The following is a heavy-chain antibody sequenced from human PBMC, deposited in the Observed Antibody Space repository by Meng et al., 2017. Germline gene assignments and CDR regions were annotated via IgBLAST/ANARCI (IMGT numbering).Heavy chain of an antibody. J-gene: IGHJ2*01. CDR3: AREIAVAAHYYWYFDL. D-gene: IGHD6-19*01. CDR1: GGSFSGYY. Sequence: QVHLTQWGGGLLKPSETRSPTCASHGGSFSGYYWSWIRQPPGKGLEWIGEIKRSGSTNYNPSLKSRVTISVDTSKNQFSLKLNSVTAADTAVYYCAREIAVAAHYYWYFDLWGRGTLVTVSS. CDR2: IKRSGST. V-gene: IGHV4-34*02.